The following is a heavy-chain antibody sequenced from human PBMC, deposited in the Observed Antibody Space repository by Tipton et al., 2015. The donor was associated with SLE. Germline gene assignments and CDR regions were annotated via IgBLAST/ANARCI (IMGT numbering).Heavy chain of an antibody. CDR3: ARGVYSSGWYRGGGYFDY. CDR1: GYTFTSYD. V-gene: IGHV1-8*02. D-gene: IGHD6-19*01. Sequence: QLVQSGAEVKKPGASVKVSCKASGYTFTSYDINWVRQATGQGLEWMGWMNPNSGNTGYAQKFQGRVTMTRNTSISTAYMELSSLRSEDTAVYYFARGVYSSGWYRGGGYFDYWGQGTLVTVSS. CDR2: MNPNSGNT. J-gene: IGHJ4*02.